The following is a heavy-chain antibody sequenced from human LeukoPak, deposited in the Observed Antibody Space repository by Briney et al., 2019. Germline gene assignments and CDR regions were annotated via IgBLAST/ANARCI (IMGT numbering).Heavy chain of an antibody. CDR3: AKDQRTMTRRMDV. V-gene: IGHV3-30*18. D-gene: IGHD2-2*01. Sequence: GGSLRLSCAASAFTFRSYGMHWVRQAPGKGLEWVAVISYDGSGQYYADSLKGRFTISRDNSKNTLYLQMNSLRVEDTAVYYCAKDQRTMTRRMDVWGQGTTVTVPS. CDR2: ISYDGSGQ. CDR1: AFTFRSYG. J-gene: IGHJ6*02.